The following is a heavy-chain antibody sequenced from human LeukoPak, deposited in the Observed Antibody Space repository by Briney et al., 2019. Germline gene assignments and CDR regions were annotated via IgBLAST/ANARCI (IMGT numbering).Heavy chain of an antibody. D-gene: IGHD3-10*01. J-gene: IGHJ6*02. CDR3: ARDFGELLFGMDV. CDR1: GFTFSGYW. V-gene: IGHV3-11*05. CDR2: ISSSSSYT. Sequence: GGSLRLSCAASGFTFSGYWMTWVRQAPGKGLEWVSYISSSSSYTNYAESVKGRFTISRDNAKNSLYLQMNSLRAEDTAVYYCARDFGELLFGMDVWGQGTTVTVS.